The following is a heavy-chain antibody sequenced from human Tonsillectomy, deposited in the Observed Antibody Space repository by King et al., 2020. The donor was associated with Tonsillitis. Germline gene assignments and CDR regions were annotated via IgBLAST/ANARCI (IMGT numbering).Heavy chain of an antibody. Sequence: VQLVESGGGLVQPGGSLRLSCAASGFTFSSYAMSWVRQAPGKGLEWVSAISGSGGSTYYADSVKGRFTISRDNSKNTLYLQMNSLRAEDTAVYYCAKTGEMDYYDSSGYYLDYFDYWGREPWSPSPQ. CDR1: GFTFSSYA. CDR3: AKTGEMDYYDSSGYYLDYFDY. CDR2: ISGSGGST. D-gene: IGHD3-22*01. V-gene: IGHV3-23*04. J-gene: IGHJ4*02.